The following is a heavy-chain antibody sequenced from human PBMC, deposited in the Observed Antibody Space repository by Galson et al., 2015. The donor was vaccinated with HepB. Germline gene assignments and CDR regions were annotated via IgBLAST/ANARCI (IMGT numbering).Heavy chain of an antibody. D-gene: IGHD3-22*01. CDR2: ISGSGGST. V-gene: IGHV3-23*01. J-gene: IGHJ4*02. Sequence: TFSSYAMSWVRQAPGKGLEWVSAISGSGGSTYYADSVKGRFTISRDNSKNTLYLQMNSLRAEDTAVYYCARARYYYDSSGPIPQFDYWGQGTLVTVSS. CDR1: TFSSYA. CDR3: ARARYYYDSSGPIPQFDY.